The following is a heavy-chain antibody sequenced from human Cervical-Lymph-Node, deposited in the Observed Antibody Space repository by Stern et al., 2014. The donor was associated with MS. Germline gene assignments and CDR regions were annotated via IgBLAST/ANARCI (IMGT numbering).Heavy chain of an antibody. V-gene: IGHV1-18*01. CDR1: GYTFMNYG. J-gene: IGHJ2*01. CDR3: ARGQTYWYFDL. Sequence: VQLVESGAEVKKPGASVKVSCEASGYTFMNYGISWVRQAPGQGLEWMGWSSTYNADTNYEQKFQGRVTMTTDASTNTAYMELRSLRSDDTAVYYCARGQTYWYFDLWGRGTPVTVSS. CDR2: SSTYNADT.